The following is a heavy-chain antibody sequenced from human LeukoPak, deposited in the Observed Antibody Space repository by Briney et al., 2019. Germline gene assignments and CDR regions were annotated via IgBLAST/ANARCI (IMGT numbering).Heavy chain of an antibody. J-gene: IGHJ6*02. V-gene: IGHV4-34*01. CDR3: ARDGGAPIYGLDV. D-gene: IGHD3-16*01. CDR1: GGSFSGYY. CDR2: INHSGST. Sequence: SETLSLTCAVYGGSFSGYYRSWIRQPPGKGLEWIGEINHSGSTNYNPSLKSRVTISVDTSRNQVSLNLKFLTSADTAVYYCARDGGAPIYGLDVWGQGTTVTVSS.